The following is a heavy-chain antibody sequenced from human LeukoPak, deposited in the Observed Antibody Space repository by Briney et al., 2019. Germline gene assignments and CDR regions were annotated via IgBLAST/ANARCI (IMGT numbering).Heavy chain of an antibody. V-gene: IGHV3-30*04. CDR2: ISYDGSNK. CDR3: ARGIAAAGLDY. Sequence: PGRSLRLSCAAPGFTLRNYAMHWVSQAPGKGLEWVAVISYDGSNKYYADSVKGRFTISRDNSKNTLYLQMNSLRAEDTSVYYCARGIAAAGLDYWDQGTLVTVSS. J-gene: IGHJ4*02. CDR1: GFTLRNYA. D-gene: IGHD6-25*01.